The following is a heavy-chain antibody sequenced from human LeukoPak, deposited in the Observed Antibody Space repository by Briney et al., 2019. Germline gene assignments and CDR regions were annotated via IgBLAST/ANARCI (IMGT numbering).Heavy chain of an antibody. CDR1: GGSISSGSYY. V-gene: IGHV4-39*07. Sequence: SETLSLTCTVSGGSISSGSYYWNWIRQPPGKGLEWIGEINHSGSTNYNPSLKSRVTISVDTSKNQFSLKLSSVTAADTAVYYCARVVVVVAASYYYYYYYMDVWGKGTTVTVSS. CDR3: ARVVVVVAASYYYYYYYMDV. J-gene: IGHJ6*03. CDR2: INHSGST. D-gene: IGHD2-15*01.